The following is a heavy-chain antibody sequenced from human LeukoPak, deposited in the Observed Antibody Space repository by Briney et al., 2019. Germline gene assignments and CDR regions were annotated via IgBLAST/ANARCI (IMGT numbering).Heavy chain of an antibody. V-gene: IGHV1-8*01. CDR2: MNFNSGNT. J-gene: IGHJ4*02. CDR1: GYTFPNYD. D-gene: IGHD3-10*01. Sequence: GASVKVSCKASGYTFPNYDINWVRQAPGQGLEWMGWMNFNSGNTGYAQKFQGRVTMTRNTAISTVYMELSSLRSEDTAVYYCARGPYGTGSHFDFWGQGTLVTVSS. CDR3: ARGPYGTGSHFDF.